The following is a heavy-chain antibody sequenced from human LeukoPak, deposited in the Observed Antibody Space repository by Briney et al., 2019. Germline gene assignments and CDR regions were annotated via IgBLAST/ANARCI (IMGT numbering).Heavy chain of an antibody. CDR3: ARAFYTGVIVLDAFDI. D-gene: IGHD3-16*02. V-gene: IGHV3-74*01. J-gene: IGHJ3*02. CDR2: INSDGSST. CDR1: GFTFSSYW. Sequence: SGGSLRLSCAASGFTFSSYWMHWVRQAPGKGLVWVSRINSDGSSTSYADSVKGRFTISRDNAKNTLYLQMNSLRAEDTAVYYCARAFYTGVIVLDAFDIWGQGTMVTVSS.